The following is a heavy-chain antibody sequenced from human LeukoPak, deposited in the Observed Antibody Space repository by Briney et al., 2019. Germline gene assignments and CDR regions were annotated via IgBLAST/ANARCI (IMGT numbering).Heavy chain of an antibody. V-gene: IGHV1-18*01. J-gene: IGHJ6*02. D-gene: IGHD5-12*01. CDR3: ARDLFRSGYDFNAKAIHYYYGMDV. Sequence: GASVKVSCEASGYTFTSYGISWVRQAPGQGLEWMGWISAYNGNTNYAQKLQGRVTMTTDTSTSTAYMELRSLRSDDTAVYYCARDLFRSGYDFNAKAIHYYYGMDVWGQGTTVTVSS. CDR1: GYTFTSYG. CDR2: ISAYNGNT.